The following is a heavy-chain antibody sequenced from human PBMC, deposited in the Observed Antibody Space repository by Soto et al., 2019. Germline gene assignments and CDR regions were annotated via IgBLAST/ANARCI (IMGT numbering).Heavy chain of an antibody. Sequence: PSETLSLTCTVSGGSITSDYWRWIRQPPGNGLEWIGYIYYSGDTNYNPSLKSRVTISVDTSKNQFSLKLTSVTAADTAMDYCARRGFYRLTFGGGDANAFDIWGQGKMVTVS. J-gene: IGHJ3*02. CDR3: ARRGFYRLTFGGGDANAFDI. D-gene: IGHD3-16*01. CDR1: GGSITSDY. CDR2: IYYSGDT. V-gene: IGHV4-59*13.